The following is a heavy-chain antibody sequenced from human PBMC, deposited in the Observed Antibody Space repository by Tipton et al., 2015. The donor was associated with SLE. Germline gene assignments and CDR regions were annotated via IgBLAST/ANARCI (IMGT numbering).Heavy chain of an antibody. D-gene: IGHD3-10*01. V-gene: IGHV4-34*01. J-gene: IGHJ5*02. CDR1: GGSFSGYY. CDR3: VRGGGSSSGRWFDP. CDR2: INHSGST. Sequence: TLSLTCAVYGGSFSGYYRSWIRQPPGKGLEWIGEINHSGSTNYNPSLKSRVTISVDTSKNQFSLKLTYVTAADTAVYYCVRGGGSSSGRWFDPWGRGTLVTVSS.